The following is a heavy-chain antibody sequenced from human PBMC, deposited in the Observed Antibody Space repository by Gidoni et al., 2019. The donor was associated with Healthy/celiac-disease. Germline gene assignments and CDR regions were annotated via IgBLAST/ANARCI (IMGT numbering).Heavy chain of an antibody. V-gene: IGHV3-33*01. CDR2: IWYEGSNK. CDR1: GLTFSSYG. J-gene: IGHJ6*02. CDR3: AGDPHYYEQGGGMDV. D-gene: IGHD3-22*01. Sequence: GLTFSSYGMHWVRQAPGEGLEWVAGIWYEGSNKYYADSVKGRFTISRDNSKNTLYTQMTSMRAEDKAVYYRAGDPHYYEQGGGMDVWGQGTTVTVSS.